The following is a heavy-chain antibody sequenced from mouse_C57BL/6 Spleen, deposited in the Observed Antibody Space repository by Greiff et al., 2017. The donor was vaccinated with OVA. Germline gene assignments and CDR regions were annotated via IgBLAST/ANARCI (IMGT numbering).Heavy chain of an antibody. CDR2: IDPETGGT. J-gene: IGHJ2*01. D-gene: IGHD2-4*01. V-gene: IGHV1-15*01. Sequence: QVQLQQSGAELVRPGASVTLSCKASGYTFTDYEMHWVKQTPVHGLEWIGAIDPETGGTAYNQKFKGKAILTADKSSSTAYMGLRSLTSEDSAVLYCTRKGDYDFDYWGQGTTLTVSS. CDR3: TRKGDYDFDY. CDR1: GYTFTDYE.